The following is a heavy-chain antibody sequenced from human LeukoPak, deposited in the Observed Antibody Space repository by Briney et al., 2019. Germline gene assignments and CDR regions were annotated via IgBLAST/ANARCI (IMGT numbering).Heavy chain of an antibody. Sequence: GGSLRLSCAASGFTFSNYAMNWVRQAPGKGLEWVSVISGSGGTTYYADSVKGRFTISRDNSKNTLYLQMNSLRAEDTALHYCAKDHWNYYDSSGFYDHWGQGTLVTVSS. CDR1: GFTFSNYA. CDR3: AKDHWNYYDSSGFYDH. D-gene: IGHD3-22*01. V-gene: IGHV3-23*01. J-gene: IGHJ5*02. CDR2: ISGSGGTT.